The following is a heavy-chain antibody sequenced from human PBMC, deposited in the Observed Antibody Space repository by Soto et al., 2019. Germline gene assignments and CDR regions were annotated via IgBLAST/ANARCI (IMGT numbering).Heavy chain of an antibody. J-gene: IGHJ4*02. CDR2: MKPTSGNT. Sequence: QVQLVQSGAEVKKPGASVKVSCKASGYTFSSYDINWVRQATGQGLEWMGWMKPTSGNTGYAQKLQGRVTMTRDTSISTAYLELSSLSSEDTAVYYCVRSGYCPNGVCDFGDFDDGGQGTLVTVSS. D-gene: IGHD2-8*01. CDR3: VRSGYCPNGVCDFGDFDD. CDR1: GYTFSSYD. V-gene: IGHV1-8*01.